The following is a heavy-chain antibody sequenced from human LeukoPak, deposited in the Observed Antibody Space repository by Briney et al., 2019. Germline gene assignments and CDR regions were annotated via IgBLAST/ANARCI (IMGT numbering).Heavy chain of an antibody. CDR2: INTNTGNP. D-gene: IGHD3-16*02. Sequence: VASVKVSCKASGYTFTSYAMNWVRQAPGQGLEWMGWINTNTGNPTYAQGFTGRFVFSLDTSVGTTYLQISSLKAEDTAVYYCARAYQSLGGLSLPDHWGQGTLVTVSP. CDR1: GYTFTSYA. J-gene: IGHJ5*02. V-gene: IGHV7-4-1*02. CDR3: ARAYQSLGGLSLPDH.